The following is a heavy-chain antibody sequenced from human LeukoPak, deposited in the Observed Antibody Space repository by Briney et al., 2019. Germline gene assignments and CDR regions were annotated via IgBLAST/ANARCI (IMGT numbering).Heavy chain of an antibody. Sequence: SETLSLTCTVSGGSISSYYWSWIRQPPGKGLEWIGYIYYSGSTNYNPSLKSRVTISVDTSKNQFSLKLSSVTAADTAVYYCASHNWNYAFLGYWGQGTLVTVSS. CDR3: ASHNWNYAFLGY. J-gene: IGHJ4*02. CDR2: IYYSGST. CDR1: GGSISSYY. D-gene: IGHD1-7*01. V-gene: IGHV4-59*08.